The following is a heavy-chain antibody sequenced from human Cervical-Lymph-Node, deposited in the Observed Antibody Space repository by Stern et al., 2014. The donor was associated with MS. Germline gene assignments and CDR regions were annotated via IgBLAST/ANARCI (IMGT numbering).Heavy chain of an antibody. D-gene: IGHD2-15*01. J-gene: IGHJ6*02. CDR2: ISNSVTT. Sequence: QVKLQESGPGLVKPSETLSLTCTVSGGSVSSYYWSWIRQPPGKGLEWIGYIYKSGYISNSVTTNYNPSLNSRVTISVDTSKNQLTLKLSSVTAADTAVYYCATANVAGYGMDVWGQGTTVTVSS. CDR3: ATANVAGYGMDV. CDR1: GGSVSSYY. V-gene: IGHV4-59*02.